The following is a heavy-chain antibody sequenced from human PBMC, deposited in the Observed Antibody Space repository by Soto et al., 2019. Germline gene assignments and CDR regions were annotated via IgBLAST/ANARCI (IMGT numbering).Heavy chain of an antibody. CDR1: GDSFAGYW. V-gene: IGHV5-10-1*01. CDR2: IDPSDSQT. CDR3: ARQIYDSDTGPNFQYYFDS. J-gene: IGHJ4*02. D-gene: IGHD3-22*01. Sequence: LGESLKISCKGSGDSFAGYWITWMRQKPGKGLEWMGRIDPSDSQTYYSPSFRGHVTISVTKSITTVFLQWSSLRASDTAMYYCARQIYDSDTGPNFQYYFDSWGQGTPVTVSS.